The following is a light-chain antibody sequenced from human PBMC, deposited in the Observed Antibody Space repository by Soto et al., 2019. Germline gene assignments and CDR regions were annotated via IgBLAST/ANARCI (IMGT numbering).Light chain of an antibody. V-gene: IGKV1-39*01. J-gene: IGKJ3*01. CDR2: AAS. Sequence: DIQMTQSPSSLSASVGDRVTITCRTSQSIRSSLNWYQQKPGKAPNLLIYAASRLQSGVPPRFSGSGSGTDFTLTISSLQPADFATYYCQQSYSTPFTFGPGTKVDIK. CDR1: QSIRSS. CDR3: QQSYSTPFT.